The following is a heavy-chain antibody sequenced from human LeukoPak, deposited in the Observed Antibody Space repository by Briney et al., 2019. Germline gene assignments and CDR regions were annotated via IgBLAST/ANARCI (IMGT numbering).Heavy chain of an antibody. CDR1: GFPLSSYW. J-gene: IGHJ4*02. D-gene: IGHD1-26*01. V-gene: IGHV3-7*01. Sequence: GGSLRLSCAVSGFPLSSYWVGWVRQGPGKGLGWLANINEDGSGRFYVDSVKGRLTISRDNAKNSLFLQMNSLRAEDTAVYYCARAAGGTSRDYWGQGTLVTVSS. CDR3: ARAAGGTSRDY. CDR2: INEDGSGR.